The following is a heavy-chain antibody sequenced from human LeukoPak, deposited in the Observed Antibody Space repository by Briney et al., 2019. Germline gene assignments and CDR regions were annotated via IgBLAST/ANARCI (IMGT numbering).Heavy chain of an antibody. CDR3: TRHGSETGFDY. J-gene: IGHJ4*02. CDR1: GFTFSGSA. CDR2: IRSKANSYAT. V-gene: IGHV3-73*01. D-gene: IGHD3-10*01. Sequence: GGSLRLSWAASGFTFSGSAMHWVRQASGKGLEWVGRIRSKANSYATAYAASVKGRFTISRDDSKNTAYLQMNSLKTEDTAVYYCTRHGSETGFDYWGQGTLVTVSS.